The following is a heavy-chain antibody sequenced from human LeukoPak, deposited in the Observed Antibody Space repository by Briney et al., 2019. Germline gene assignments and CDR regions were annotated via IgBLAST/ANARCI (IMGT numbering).Heavy chain of an antibody. CDR2: INHSGST. D-gene: IGHD3-9*01. Sequence: SETLSLTCAVYGGSFSGYYWSWIRQPPGKGLEWIGEINHSGSTNYNPPLKSRVTISVDTSKNQFSLKLSSVTAADTAVYYCARGRFTISDWGQGTLVTVSS. V-gene: IGHV4-34*01. CDR3: ARGRFTISD. CDR1: GGSFSGYY. J-gene: IGHJ4*02.